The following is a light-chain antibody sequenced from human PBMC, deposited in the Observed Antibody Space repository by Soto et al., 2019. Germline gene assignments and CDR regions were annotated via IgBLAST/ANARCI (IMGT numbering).Light chain of an antibody. Sequence: EIVMTQSPATLSVSPGERATLSWRASQTVSSNLAWYQQKPGQAPRLLIYDASTRATGIPVRFRGSGSGTEFTLTISSLQSEDSAVYYCHQYNNWLALTFGGGTKVDIK. CDR2: DAS. CDR1: QTVSSN. J-gene: IGKJ4*01. V-gene: IGKV3-15*01. CDR3: HQYNNWLALT.